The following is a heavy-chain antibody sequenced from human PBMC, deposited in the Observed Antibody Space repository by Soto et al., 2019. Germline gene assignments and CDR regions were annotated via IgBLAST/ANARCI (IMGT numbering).Heavy chain of an antibody. V-gene: IGHV3-23*01. CDR3: AKDAVYGDGLWITES. D-gene: IGHD4-17*01. CDR2: ILGRGTT. J-gene: IGHJ4*02. Sequence: PGWSLRLSCAASGFTFSYYAMMWVRQAPGKGLEWVAGILGRGTTYHADSVKGRFTISKDNSKSTLYLEMNSLRAEDTAVYYCAKDAVYGDGLWITESWGQGNMVTVSS. CDR1: GFTFSYYA.